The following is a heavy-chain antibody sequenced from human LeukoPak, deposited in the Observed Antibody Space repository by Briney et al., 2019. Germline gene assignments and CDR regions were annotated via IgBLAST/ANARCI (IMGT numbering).Heavy chain of an antibody. D-gene: IGHD3-22*01. Sequence: GASVKVSCKASGYTFTSYYMHWVRQAPGQGLEWMGIINPSGGSTSYAQKFQGRVTMTRDMSTSTVYMELSSLRSEDTAVYYCVREPYYDTNPHDAFDIWGQGTMVTVSS. CDR1: GYTFTSYY. V-gene: IGHV1-46*01. J-gene: IGHJ3*02. CDR2: INPSGGST. CDR3: VREPYYDTNPHDAFDI.